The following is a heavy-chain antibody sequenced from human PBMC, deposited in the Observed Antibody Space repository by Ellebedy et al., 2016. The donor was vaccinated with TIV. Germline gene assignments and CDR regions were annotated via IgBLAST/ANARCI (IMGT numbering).Heavy chain of an antibody. CDR1: GGTFSSYA. V-gene: IGHV1-46*01. CDR2: INPNDDTK. J-gene: IGHJ3*01. D-gene: IGHD5-18*01. Sequence: AASVKVSCKASGGTFSSYAISWVRQAPGQGLEWMGIINPNDDTKYYVQNFQGRVTVTRDTSANTVYMELSSLRSEDTALYYCARGRGYSFDVCDVWGQGTMVTVSS. CDR3: ARGRGYSFDVCDV.